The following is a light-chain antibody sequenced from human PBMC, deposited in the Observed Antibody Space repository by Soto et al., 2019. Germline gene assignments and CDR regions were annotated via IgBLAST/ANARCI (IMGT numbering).Light chain of an antibody. CDR2: DAS. Sequence: EIVLTQSPATLSLSPGERATLSCRASQSVSSYLAWYQQKPGQAPRLLIYDASNRATGIPARFSGSGSGTDFTLTISSLEPEDFAVYYCQQRSNWPPIFTGGPGTKVDIK. J-gene: IGKJ3*01. CDR3: QQRSNWPPIFT. CDR1: QSVSSY. V-gene: IGKV3-11*01.